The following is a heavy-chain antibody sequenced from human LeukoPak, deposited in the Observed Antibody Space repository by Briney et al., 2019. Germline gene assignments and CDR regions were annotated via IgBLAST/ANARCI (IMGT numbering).Heavy chain of an antibody. CDR2: IYYSGST. V-gene: IGHV4-39*01. CDR1: GGSISSSSYY. CDR3: ARLRGGH. Sequence: SETLSLTCTVSGGSISSSSYYWGWIRQPPGKGLEWIGSIYYSGSTYYNPSLKSRVTISVDTSKNQFSLKLSSVTAADTAVYYCARLRGGHWGQGTLVTVSS. J-gene: IGHJ4*02. D-gene: IGHD3-10*01.